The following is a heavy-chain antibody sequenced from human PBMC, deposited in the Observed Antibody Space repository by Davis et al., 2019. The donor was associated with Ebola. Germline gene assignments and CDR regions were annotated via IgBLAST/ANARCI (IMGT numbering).Heavy chain of an antibody. J-gene: IGHJ4*02. CDR3: ARDLTGTYDFDY. V-gene: IGHV1-18*01. Sequence: ASVKVSCKASGYTFNSYGITRVRQAPGQGLEWMGWIGTYNGNTNYAQKLQGRVTMTTDTSTSTAYMELRSLRSDDTAVYYCARDLTGTYDFDYWGQGTLVTVSS. CDR2: IGTYNGNT. CDR1: GYTFNSYG. D-gene: IGHD3-9*01.